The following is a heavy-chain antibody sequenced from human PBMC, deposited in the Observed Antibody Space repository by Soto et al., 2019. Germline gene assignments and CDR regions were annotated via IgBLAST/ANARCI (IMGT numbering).Heavy chain of an antibody. V-gene: IGHV3-7*05. D-gene: IGHD6-25*01. CDR2: IKQDGSEK. J-gene: IGHJ4*02. Sequence: EVQLVESGGGLVQPGESLRLSCVASGFALSNYWINWVRQAPGKGLEWVANIKQDGSEKHFVHSVKGRFTISRDNARNSLYLQMNCLRAEDTSAYDCATETSTCGCWGQGTLVTVSS. CDR1: GFALSNYW. CDR3: ATETSTCGC.